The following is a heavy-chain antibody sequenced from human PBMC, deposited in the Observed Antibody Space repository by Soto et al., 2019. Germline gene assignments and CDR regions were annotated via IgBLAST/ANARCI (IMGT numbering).Heavy chain of an antibody. CDR2: IYPEDSET. CDR1: GYSFTNYW. V-gene: IGHV5-51*01. D-gene: IGHD6-13*01. Sequence: LGESLKISCKGSGYSFTNYWIGWVRQMPGKDLEWIGIIYPEDSETRYSPSFQGLVTISVDKSISTAYLQWNSLQASDTAMYYCARTSAAGKYYYGMDVWGQGTTVTVSS. J-gene: IGHJ6*02. CDR3: ARTSAAGKYYYGMDV.